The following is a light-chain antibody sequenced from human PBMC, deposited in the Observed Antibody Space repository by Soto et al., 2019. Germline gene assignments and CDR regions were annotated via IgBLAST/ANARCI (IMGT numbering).Light chain of an antibody. CDR3: NSWTTSTTMI. CDR2: DVN. V-gene: IGLV2-14*03. J-gene: IGLJ2*01. CDR1: RSDIGAYNF. Sequence: QSALTQPASVSGSPGQSITISCTGTRSDIGAYNFVSWYQQHPGKAPKLILYDVNIRPSGVSYRFSGSKSGNTASLTISGLQAEDEADYYCNSWTTSTTMIFGGGTKLTVL.